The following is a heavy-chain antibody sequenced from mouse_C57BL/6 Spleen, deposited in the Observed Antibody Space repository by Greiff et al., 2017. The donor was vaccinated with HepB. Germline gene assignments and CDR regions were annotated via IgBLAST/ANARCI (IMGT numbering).Heavy chain of an antibody. V-gene: IGHV1-50*01. J-gene: IGHJ4*01. CDR2: IDPSDSYT. CDR3: ARGAMDY. Sequence: QVQLKQPGAELVKPGASVKLSCKASGYTFTSYWMQWVKQRPGQGLEWIGEIDPSDSYTNYNQKFKGKATLTVDTSSSTAYMQLSSLTSEDSAVYYCARGAMDYWGQGTSVTVPS. CDR1: GYTFTSYW.